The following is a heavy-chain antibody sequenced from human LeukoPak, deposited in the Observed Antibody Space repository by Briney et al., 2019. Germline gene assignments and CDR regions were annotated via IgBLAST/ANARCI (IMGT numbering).Heavy chain of an antibody. J-gene: IGHJ5*02. CDR1: GGSISSYY. D-gene: IGHD3-10*01. CDR2: IYSSGST. V-gene: IGHV4-59*01. Sequence: SETLSLTCTVSGGSISSYYWNWVRQPPGKGLEWIGNIYSSGSTDYNPSLKSRVTISLDTSKFQFSLRLNSVTAADKAVYYCARADPNASGYFYRFNWFDPWGQGTLVTVSS. CDR3: ARADPNASGYFYRFNWFDP.